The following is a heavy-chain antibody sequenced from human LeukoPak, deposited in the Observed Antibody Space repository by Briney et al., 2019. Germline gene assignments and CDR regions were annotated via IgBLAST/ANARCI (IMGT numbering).Heavy chain of an antibody. Sequence: GRSLRLSCAASGFTFSSYAMHWVRQAPGKGLEWVAVISYDGSNKYYADSVKGRFTISRDNSKNTLYLQMNSLRAEDTAVYYCARTDYDFWSGYRAFDYWGQGTLVTVSS. CDR3: ARTDYDFWSGYRAFDY. CDR2: ISYDGSNK. J-gene: IGHJ4*02. CDR1: GFTFSSYA. V-gene: IGHV3-30-3*01. D-gene: IGHD3-3*01.